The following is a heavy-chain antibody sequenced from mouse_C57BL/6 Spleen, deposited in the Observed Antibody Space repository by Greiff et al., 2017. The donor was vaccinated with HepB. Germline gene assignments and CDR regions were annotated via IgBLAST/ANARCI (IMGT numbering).Heavy chain of an antibody. CDR3: AREGGDSSYGFAY. CDR2: IDPSDSYT. Sequence: QVQLQQPGAELVKPGASVKLSCKASGYTFTSYWMQWVKQRPGQGLEWIGEIDPSDSYTNYNQKFKGKATLTVDTSSSTAYMQLSSLTSEDSAVYYCAREGGDSSYGFAYWGQGTLVTVSA. CDR1: GYTFTSYW. V-gene: IGHV1-50*01. D-gene: IGHD1-1*01. J-gene: IGHJ3*01.